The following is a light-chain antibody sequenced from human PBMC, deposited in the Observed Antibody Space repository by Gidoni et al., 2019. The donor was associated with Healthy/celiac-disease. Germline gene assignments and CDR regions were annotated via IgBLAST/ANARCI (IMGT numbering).Light chain of an antibody. CDR3: QKYNSAPPT. Sequence: DIQMTQSPSSLSASVGDRVTITCRASQGISNYLAWYQQKPGKVPKLLIYAASRFSGSGSGTDFTLTISSLQPEDVATYYCQKYNSAPPTFGQGTKVEIK. CDR2: A. J-gene: IGKJ1*01. CDR1: QGISNY. V-gene: IGKV1-27*01.